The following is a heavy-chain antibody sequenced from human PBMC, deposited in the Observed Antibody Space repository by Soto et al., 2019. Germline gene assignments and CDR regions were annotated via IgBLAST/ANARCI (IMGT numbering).Heavy chain of an antibody. J-gene: IGHJ4*02. CDR1: GFTFSSYG. CDR2: ISYDGSNK. CDR3: AKGLRGFDY. V-gene: IGHV3-30*18. D-gene: IGHD4-17*01. Sequence: GGSLRLSCAASGFTFSSYGMHWVRQAPGKGLEWVAVISYDGSNKYYADSVKGRFTISRDNSKNTLYLQMNSLRAEDTAVYYCAKGLRGFDYWGQGTLVTVSS.